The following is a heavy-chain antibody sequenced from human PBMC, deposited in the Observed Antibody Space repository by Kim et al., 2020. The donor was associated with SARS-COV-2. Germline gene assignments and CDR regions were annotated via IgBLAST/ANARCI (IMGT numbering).Heavy chain of an antibody. D-gene: IGHD6-6*01. J-gene: IGHJ5*02. CDR2: I. CDR3: ARVGIAARFDP. Sequence: IYYGDSVKGRFTISRDNAKNSLYLQMNSLRAEDTAVYYCARVGIAARFDPWGQGTLVTVSS. V-gene: IGHV3-21*01.